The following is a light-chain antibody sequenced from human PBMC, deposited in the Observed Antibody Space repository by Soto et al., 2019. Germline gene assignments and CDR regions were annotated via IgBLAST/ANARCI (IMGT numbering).Light chain of an antibody. V-gene: IGKV3-20*01. J-gene: IGKJ4*01. CDR3: QQCGSSPLT. Sequence: EIVLTQSPGTLSLSPGERATLSCRASQSVSSNYLAWYQQKPGQAPRLLIYGASSRATGIPDRFSGSGSGTDFNLTISRLEPADFAVYYCQQCGSSPLTFGGGTKVEIK. CDR2: GAS. CDR1: QSVSSNY.